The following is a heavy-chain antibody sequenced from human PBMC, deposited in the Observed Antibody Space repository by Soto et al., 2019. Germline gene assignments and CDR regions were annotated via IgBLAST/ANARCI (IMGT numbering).Heavy chain of an antibody. CDR3: AREGSSSPEYFDF. D-gene: IGHD2-15*01. V-gene: IGHV4-30-4*01. CDR1: GGSISSDDYY. CDR2: IYYTGRT. Sequence: SETLSLTCSVSGGSISSDDYYWTWIRQPPGEGLEWIGYIYYTGRTSSTPSLESRVTISIDTSKNQFSLKLSSVSAADTAVYYCAREGSSSPEYFDFWGPGILVTVS. J-gene: IGHJ4*02.